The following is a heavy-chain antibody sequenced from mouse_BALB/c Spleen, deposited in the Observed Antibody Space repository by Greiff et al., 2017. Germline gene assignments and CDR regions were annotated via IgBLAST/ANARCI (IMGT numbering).Heavy chain of an antibody. D-gene: IGHD3-2*01. Sequence: EVQLQQSGAELVRSGASVKLSCTASGFNIKDYYMHWVKQRPEQGLEWIGWIDPENGDTEYAPKFQGKATMTADTSSNTAYLQLSCLTSEDTAVYYCNGQLGHRFDYWGQGTTLTVSS. V-gene: IGHV14-4*02. CDR3: NGQLGHRFDY. J-gene: IGHJ2*01. CDR2: IDPENGDT. CDR1: GFNIKDYY.